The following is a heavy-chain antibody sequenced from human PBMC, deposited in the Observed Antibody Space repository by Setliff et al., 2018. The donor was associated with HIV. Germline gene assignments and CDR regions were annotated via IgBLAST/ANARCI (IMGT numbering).Heavy chain of an antibody. J-gene: IGHJ4*02. CDR3: ARMQAYYNFWRSTYYFDY. CDR2: ISPYNGDA. Sequence: SVKVSCKASGYTFMSYGICWVRQAPGHGLEWMGYISPYNGDAYYAEKFQGRVTMTTDTSTTAVSMELTNLRSDDTAVYFCARMQAYYNFWRSTYYFDYWGQGTPVTVS. CDR1: GYTFMSYG. V-gene: IGHV1-18*01. D-gene: IGHD3-3*01.